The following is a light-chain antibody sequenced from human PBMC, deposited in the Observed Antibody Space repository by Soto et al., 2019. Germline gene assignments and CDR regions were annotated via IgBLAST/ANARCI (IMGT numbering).Light chain of an antibody. Sequence: QSALTQPASVSGSPGPSITISCTGTSSDVGSYNLVSWYQHHPGKAPKLMIYEVSKRRSGVSNRTSGSKSGNTGSLTICGLLAKVEDDYYSCAYAGSSTPVVVGTGTKLTVL. V-gene: IGLV2-23*02. CDR1: SSDVGSYNL. J-gene: IGLJ1*01. CDR2: EVS. CDR3: CAYAGSSTPVV.